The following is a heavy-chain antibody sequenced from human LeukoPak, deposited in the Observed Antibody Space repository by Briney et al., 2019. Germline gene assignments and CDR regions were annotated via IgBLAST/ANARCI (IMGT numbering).Heavy chain of an antibody. Sequence: GGSLRLSCAASGFTFSSYWMNWARQAPGKGLEWVASINHNGNVNYYVDSVKGRFTISRDNAKNSLYLQMNSLRAEDTAVYYCARDVLGLNWGQGTLVTVSS. CDR2: INHNGNVN. J-gene: IGHJ4*02. CDR3: ARDVLGLN. CDR1: GFTFSSYW. V-gene: IGHV3-7*01. D-gene: IGHD2-8*02.